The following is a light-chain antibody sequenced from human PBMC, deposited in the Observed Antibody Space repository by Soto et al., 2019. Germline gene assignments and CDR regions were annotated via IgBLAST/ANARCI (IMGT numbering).Light chain of an antibody. CDR3: QQYNSYIFT. CDR1: QSINNW. Sequence: DIQMTQSPSTLSASVGDRVTITCRASQSINNWLAWYQQNPGKAPKLLISKASSLESGVPSRFSGGGSGTEFTLTISSLQPDDFATYYCQQYNSYIFTFGPGTKVDIK. CDR2: KAS. V-gene: IGKV1-5*03. J-gene: IGKJ3*01.